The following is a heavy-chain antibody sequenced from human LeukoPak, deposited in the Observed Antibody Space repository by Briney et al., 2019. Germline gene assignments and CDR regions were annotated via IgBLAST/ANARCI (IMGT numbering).Heavy chain of an antibody. CDR1: GYTFTSYA. V-gene: IGHV1-3*01. CDR3: ARLPYSSGWSPDY. J-gene: IGHJ4*02. Sequence: ASVKVSCKASGYTFTSYAMHWVRQAPGQRLEWMGWINAGNGNTKYSQKFQGRVTITRDTSASTAYMELSGLRSEDTAVYYCARLPYSSGWSPDYWGQGTLVTVSS. CDR2: INAGNGNT. D-gene: IGHD6-19*01.